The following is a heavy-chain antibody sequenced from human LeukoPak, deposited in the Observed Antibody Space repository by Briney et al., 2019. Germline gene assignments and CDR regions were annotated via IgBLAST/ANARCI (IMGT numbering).Heavy chain of an antibody. CDR3: AGDQGWLQFDY. CDR2: IKEDGSKT. Sequence: GGSLRLSCAASGFTFSSYWMSWVRQAPGKGLEWVANIKEDGSKTYYMDSVKGRFTISRDNAQNSLYLQMNSLTAEDSAVYYCAGDQGWLQFDYWGQGALATVSS. CDR1: GFTFSSYW. V-gene: IGHV3-7*01. J-gene: IGHJ4*02. D-gene: IGHD5-24*01.